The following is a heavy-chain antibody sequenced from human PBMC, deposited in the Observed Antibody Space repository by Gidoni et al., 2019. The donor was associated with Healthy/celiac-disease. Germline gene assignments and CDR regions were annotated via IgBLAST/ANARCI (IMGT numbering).Heavy chain of an antibody. CDR2: IIPILGIA. V-gene: IGHV1-69*04. D-gene: IGHD2-15*01. J-gene: IGHJ6*03. CDR3: ARGNCSGGSCYSFDYYYYYMDV. Sequence: QVQLVQSGAKVKKPGSSVKVSCQASGGTFSSYAISWVRQAPGQGLEWMGRIIPILGIANYAQKVQGRVTITADKSTSTAYMELSSLRSEDTAVYYCARGNCSGGSCYSFDYYYYYMDVWGKGTTVTVSS. CDR1: GGTFSSYA.